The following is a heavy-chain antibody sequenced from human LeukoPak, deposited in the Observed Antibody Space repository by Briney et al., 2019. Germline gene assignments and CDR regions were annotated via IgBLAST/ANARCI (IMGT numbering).Heavy chain of an antibody. CDR2: ISSSSSYI. J-gene: IGHJ4*02. Sequence: GGSLRLSCAASGFTLSSYSMNWVRQAPGKGLEWVSSISSSSSYIYYADSVQGRFTISRDNAKNSLYLQMNSLRVEDTAVYYCARHSIQLWSMYYFDYWGQGTLVTASS. V-gene: IGHV3-21*01. CDR3: ARHSIQLWSMYYFDY. CDR1: GFTLSSYS. D-gene: IGHD5-18*01.